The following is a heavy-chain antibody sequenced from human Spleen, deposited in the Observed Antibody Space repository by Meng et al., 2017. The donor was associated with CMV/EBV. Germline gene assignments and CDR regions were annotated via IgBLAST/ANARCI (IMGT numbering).Heavy chain of an antibody. CDR2: IIHGGSP. CDR3: ARRPTGIDY. V-gene: IGHV4-34*12. Sequence: QEWGARAFTAWGTPPPTSPGNGGSLSGASRNWIRQPPGKGLEWIGEIIHGGSPSYNPSLKSRVTISIDTSKNQLSLMLSSVTAADTAVYYCARRPTGIDYWGQGTLVTVSS. J-gene: IGHJ4*02. CDR1: GGSLSGAS. D-gene: IGHD2-8*02.